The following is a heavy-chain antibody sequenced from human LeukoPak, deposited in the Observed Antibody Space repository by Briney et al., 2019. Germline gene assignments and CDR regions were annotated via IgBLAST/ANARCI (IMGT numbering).Heavy chain of an antibody. Sequence: GGSLRLSCAASGFTFSSYAMHWVRQAPGKGLEWVAVISYDGSNKYYADSVKGRFTISRDNSKNTLYLQMNSLRAEDTAVYYCARDRLDMVRGVPYPRYYYYMDVWGKGTTVTVSS. V-gene: IGHV3-30-3*01. CDR1: GFTFSSYA. J-gene: IGHJ6*03. CDR2: ISYDGSNK. CDR3: ARDRLDMVRGVPYPRYYYYMDV. D-gene: IGHD3-10*01.